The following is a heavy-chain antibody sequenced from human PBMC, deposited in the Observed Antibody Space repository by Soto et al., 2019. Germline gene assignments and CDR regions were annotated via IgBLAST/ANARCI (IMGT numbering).Heavy chain of an antibody. V-gene: IGHV1-18*04. CDR1: GYTFTSYG. Sequence: VKVSCQASGYTFTSYGITWVRQAPGQGLEWMGWISAYNGNTNYAQKLQGRVTMTTDTSTSTAYMELRSLRSDDTAVYYCARDSFDDRSGYYTDWGRGSLVTV. CDR3: ARDSFDDRSGYYTD. D-gene: IGHD3-22*01. J-gene: IGHJ4*02. CDR2: ISAYNGNT.